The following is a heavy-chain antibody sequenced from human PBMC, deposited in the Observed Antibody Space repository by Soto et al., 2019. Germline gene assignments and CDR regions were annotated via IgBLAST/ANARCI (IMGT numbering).Heavy chain of an antibody. V-gene: IGHV1-3*01. J-gene: IGHJ4*01. CDR1: GYTFTSYA. Sequence: ASVKVSCKASGYTFTSYAMHWVRQAPGQRLEWMGWINAGNGNTKYSQKFQGRVTITRDTSASTAYMELSSLRSEDTAVYYCARDMIYDSSLFDYWGHGTLVSVSS. CDR2: INAGNGNT. CDR3: ARDMIYDSSLFDY. D-gene: IGHD3-22*01.